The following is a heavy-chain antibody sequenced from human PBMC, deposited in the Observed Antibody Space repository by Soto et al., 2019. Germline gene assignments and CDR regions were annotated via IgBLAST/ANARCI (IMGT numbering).Heavy chain of an antibody. CDR2: ISAYNGNT. Sequence: GASVKVSCKTSGYTFTNYAISWVRQAPGQGLEWMGWISAYNGNTNYVLKFQDRVTMTTDTSTTTAYMELRNLRSDDTAIYYCARDAADIVLVPAARNYYYYYMDVWGKGTTVTVS. CDR1: GYTFTNYA. D-gene: IGHD2-2*01. V-gene: IGHV1-18*01. J-gene: IGHJ6*03. CDR3: ARDAADIVLVPAARNYYYYYMDV.